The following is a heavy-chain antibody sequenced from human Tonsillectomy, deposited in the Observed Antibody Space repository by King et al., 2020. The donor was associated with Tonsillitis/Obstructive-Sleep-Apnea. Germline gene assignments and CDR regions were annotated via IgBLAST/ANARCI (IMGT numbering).Heavy chain of an antibody. CDR2: ISVYKDNT. CDR3: ASGPRYCSSTSCYKDYYYYMDV. D-gene: IGHD2-2*02. V-gene: IGHV1-18*01. Sequence: QLVQSGAEVKKPGASVKVSCKASGYTFSSYSIIWVRQAPGQGLEWMGWISVYKDNTNYAQKFQGRVNMTTDTSTSTAYMELRSLRSDDTALYYCASGPRYCSSTSCYKDYYYYMDVWGKGTTVTVSS. J-gene: IGHJ6*03. CDR1: GYTFSSYS.